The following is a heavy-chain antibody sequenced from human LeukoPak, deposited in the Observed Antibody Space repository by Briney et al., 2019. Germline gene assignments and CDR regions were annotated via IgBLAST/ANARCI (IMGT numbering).Heavy chain of an antibody. CDR3: ARGGYTTYFDY. CDR2: IRATGDTT. V-gene: IGHV3-23*01. Sequence: GGSLRLSCAASGFTFSSYSMTWVRQAPGKGLQWVSSIRATGDTTFYADSVKGRFTISKDNSKNTLYLQMNSLRAEDTAVYYCARGGYTTYFDYWGQEFLVTVSS. J-gene: IGHJ4*02. D-gene: IGHD6-13*01. CDR1: GFTFSSYS.